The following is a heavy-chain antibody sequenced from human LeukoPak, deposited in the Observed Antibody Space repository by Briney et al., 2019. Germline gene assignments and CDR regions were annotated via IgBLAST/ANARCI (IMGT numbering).Heavy chain of an antibody. CDR3: AKTGDDGVYFDY. V-gene: IGHV3-30*18. D-gene: IGHD7-27*01. CDR2: ISYDGSNK. CDR1: GFTFSSYG. Sequence: GGPLRLSCAASGFTFSSYGMHWVRQAPGKGLEWVAVISYDGSNKYYADSVKGRFTISRGNSKNTLYLQMNSLRAEETAVYYCAKTGDDGVYFDYWGQGTLVTVSS. J-gene: IGHJ4*02.